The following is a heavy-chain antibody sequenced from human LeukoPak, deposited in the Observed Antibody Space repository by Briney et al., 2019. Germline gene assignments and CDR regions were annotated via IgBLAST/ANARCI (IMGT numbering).Heavy chain of an antibody. CDR1: GFTFDDYA. CDR2: ISWNSGSI. J-gene: IGHJ5*02. D-gene: IGHD3-10*01. V-gene: IGHV3-9*01. CDR3: AKAGGQHVWFGELFEFDP. Sequence: PGGSLRLSCAASGFTFDDYAMHWVRQAPGKGLEWVSGISWNSGSIGYADSVKGRFTISRDNAKNSLYLQMNSLRAEDTALYYCAKAGGQHVWFGELFEFDPWGQGTLVTVSS.